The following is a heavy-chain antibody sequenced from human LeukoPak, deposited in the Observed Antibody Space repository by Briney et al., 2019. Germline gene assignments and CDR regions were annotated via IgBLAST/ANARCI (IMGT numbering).Heavy chain of an antibody. CDR2: IRYDGSNK. J-gene: IGHJ4*02. V-gene: IGHV3-30*02. Sequence: GGSPRLSCAASGFTFSSYGMHWVRQAPGKGLEWVAFIRYDGSNKYYADSVKGRFTISRDNSKNTLYPQMNSLRAEDTAVYYCAKDRAPPYSSHPVKGGWGQGTLVTVSS. CDR3: AKDRAPPYSSHPVKGG. CDR1: GFTFSSYG. D-gene: IGHD6-13*01.